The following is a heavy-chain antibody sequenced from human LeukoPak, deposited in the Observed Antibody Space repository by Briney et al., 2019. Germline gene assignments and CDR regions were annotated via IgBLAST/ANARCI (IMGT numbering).Heavy chain of an antibody. D-gene: IGHD3-9*01. CDR2: IKQDGSET. CDR1: GFTFSNYA. Sequence: PGGSLRLSCAASGFTFSNYAMTWVRQAPGKGLEWVANIKQDGSETYYVDSVKGRFTISRDNDKNSVYLQMGSLRVEDTAVYYCVRGFDGTNAFDLWGQGTMVTVSS. J-gene: IGHJ3*01. V-gene: IGHV3-7*01. CDR3: VRGFDGTNAFDL.